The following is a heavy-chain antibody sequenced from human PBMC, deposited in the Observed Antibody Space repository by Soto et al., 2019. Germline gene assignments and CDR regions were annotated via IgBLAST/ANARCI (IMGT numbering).Heavy chain of an antibody. CDR3: ARYRREAVAGYTLDN. D-gene: IGHD6-13*01. J-gene: IGHJ4*02. CDR1: GGSISSNY. V-gene: IGHV4-59*01. CDR2: VYNSGST. Sequence: SETLSLTCTVSGGSISSNYWTWIRQPPGKGLEWIGYVYNSGSTDYNPSLKSRVTISEDTSKSQFSLKVNSMTAADTAVYYCARYRREAVAGYTLDNWGQGILVTVSS.